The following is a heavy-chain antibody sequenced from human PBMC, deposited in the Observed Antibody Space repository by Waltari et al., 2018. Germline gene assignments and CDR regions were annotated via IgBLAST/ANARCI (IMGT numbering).Heavy chain of an antibody. CDR2: ISAYNGNT. D-gene: IGHD3-22*01. CDR3: ARVPVTMIVVGVDY. Sequence: GQGLEWMGWISAYNGNTNYAQKLQGRVTMTTDTSTSTAYMELRSLRSDDTAVYYCARVPVTMIVVGVDYWGQGTLVTVSS. J-gene: IGHJ4*02. V-gene: IGHV1-18*01.